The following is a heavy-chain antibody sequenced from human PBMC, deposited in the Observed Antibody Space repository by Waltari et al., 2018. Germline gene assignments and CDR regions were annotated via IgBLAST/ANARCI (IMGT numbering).Heavy chain of an antibody. CDR3: ARQSHRMVRGSPPIGYWFDP. D-gene: IGHD3-10*01. CDR2: IYPGDSDT. J-gene: IGHJ5*02. Sequence: EVQLVQSGAEVKKPGESLKISCKGSGYSFTSYWIGWVRQMPGKGLEWMGIIYPGDSDTRYGPSFQGQVTISADKSISTAYLQWSSLKASDTAMYYCARQSHRMVRGSPPIGYWFDPWGQGTLVTVSS. CDR1: GYSFTSYW. V-gene: IGHV5-51*01.